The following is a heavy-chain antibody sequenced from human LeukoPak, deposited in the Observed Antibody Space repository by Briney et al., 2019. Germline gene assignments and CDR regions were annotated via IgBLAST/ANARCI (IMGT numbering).Heavy chain of an antibody. V-gene: IGHV3-7*02. J-gene: IGHJ4*02. D-gene: IGHD7-27*01. CDR3: ANQQHTWRYWGAIDY. CDR1: GFTFSSYW. Sequence: GGSLRLSCAASGFTFSSYWMSWVRQAPGKGLEWVANIKQDGSEKYYVDSVKGRFTISRDNAKNSLYLQMNSLGAEDTAVYYCANQQHTWRYWGAIDYWGQGTLVTVSS. CDR2: IKQDGSEK.